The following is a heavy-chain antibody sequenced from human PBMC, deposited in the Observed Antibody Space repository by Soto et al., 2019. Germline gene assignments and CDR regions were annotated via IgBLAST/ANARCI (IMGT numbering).Heavy chain of an antibody. CDR2: IIPIFGTA. V-gene: IGHV1-69*13. CDR1: GGTFSSYA. D-gene: IGHD5-12*01. J-gene: IGHJ6*02. Sequence: ASVKVSCKASGGTFSSYAISWVRQAPGQGLEWMGGIIPIFGTANYAQKFQGRVTITADESTSTAYMELSSLRSEDTAVYYCARASSKWIRLSYYYYGMDVWGQGTTVTVSS. CDR3: ARASSKWIRLSYYYYGMDV.